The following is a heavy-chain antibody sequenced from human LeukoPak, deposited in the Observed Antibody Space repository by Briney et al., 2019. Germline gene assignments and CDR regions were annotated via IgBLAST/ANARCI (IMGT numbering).Heavy chain of an antibody. CDR3: AREGAYDSSGYYYRHAFDI. V-gene: IGHV3-48*03. CDR1: GFTFRSYE. D-gene: IGHD3-22*01. J-gene: IGHJ3*02. Sequence: PGGSLRLSCAASGFTFRSYEMNWVRQAPGEGLEWGSYISSSGMTIYYADSVKGRLTISRDNAKNSLYLQMNSLRAEDTAVYYCAREGAYDSSGYYYRHAFDIWGQGTMVTVSS. CDR2: ISSSGMTI.